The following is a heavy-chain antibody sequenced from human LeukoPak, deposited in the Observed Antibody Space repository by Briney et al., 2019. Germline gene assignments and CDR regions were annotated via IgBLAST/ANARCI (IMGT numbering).Heavy chain of an antibody. CDR2: IYDSGST. J-gene: IGHJ4*02. D-gene: IGHD1-26*01. V-gene: IGHV4-59*08. CDR1: GGSITNYY. CDR3: ASHSVSSPHYFDY. Sequence: SETLSLTCTVSGGSITNYYWSWIRQPPGKGLEWIGNIYDSGSTNYNPSLKSRVTISVDTSKNQFSLRLSSVTAADTAIYYCASHSVSSPHYFDYWGQGTLVTVSS.